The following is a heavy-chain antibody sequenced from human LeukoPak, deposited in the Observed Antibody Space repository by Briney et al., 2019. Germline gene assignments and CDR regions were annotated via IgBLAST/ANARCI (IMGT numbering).Heavy chain of an antibody. Sequence: PGGSLRLSCAASGFTFSHYGMHWVRQAPGKGLEWVAVIWSDGTNKYYADSVKGRFSISRDDSQKRVFLQMNSLRAEDTAVYYCARDAQRGFDYSNSLRYWGQGALVTVSS. J-gene: IGHJ4*02. CDR1: GFTFSHYG. CDR3: ARDAQRGFDYSNSLRY. CDR2: IWSDGTNK. D-gene: IGHD4-11*01. V-gene: IGHV3-33*01.